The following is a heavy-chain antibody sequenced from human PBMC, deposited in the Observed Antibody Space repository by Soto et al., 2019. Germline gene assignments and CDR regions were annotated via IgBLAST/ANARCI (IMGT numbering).Heavy chain of an antibody. Sequence: GGSLRLSCAASGFTFSSYAMSWVRQAPGKGLEWVSAISGSGGSTYYADSVKGRFTISRDNSKNTLYLQMNSLRAEDTAVYYCAKDRPGGYIVVVVAATFDYWGQGTLVTVSS. V-gene: IGHV3-23*01. CDR1: GFTFSSYA. CDR2: ISGSGGST. D-gene: IGHD2-15*01. J-gene: IGHJ4*02. CDR3: AKDRPGGYIVVVVAATFDY.